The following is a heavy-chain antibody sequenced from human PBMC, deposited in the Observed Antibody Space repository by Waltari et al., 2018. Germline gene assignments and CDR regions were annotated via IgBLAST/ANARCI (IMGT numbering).Heavy chain of an antibody. D-gene: IGHD3-22*01. J-gene: IGHJ4*02. CDR2: IRYDGSNK. V-gene: IGHV3-30*02. CDR3: AKGFGSLSDSSGYPNFDY. Sequence: QVQLVESGGGVVQPGGSLRLSCAASGFTFSSYGMHWVRKARGKGLEWVAFIRYDGSNKYYADSVKGRFTISRDNSKNTLYLQMNSLRAEDTAVYYCAKGFGSLSDSSGYPNFDYWGQGTLVTVSS. CDR1: GFTFSSYG.